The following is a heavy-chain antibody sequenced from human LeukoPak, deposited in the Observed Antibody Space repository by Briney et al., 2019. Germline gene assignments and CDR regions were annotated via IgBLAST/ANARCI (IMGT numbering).Heavy chain of an antibody. D-gene: IGHD6-6*01. CDR3: VRVSSSRGKLDAFDI. J-gene: IGHJ3*02. CDR1: GYTLTSYG. V-gene: IGHV1-18*01. Sequence: GASVKVSCKASGYTLTSYGISWVRQAPGQELVCLGWTNTYNGNTNYAQNFQGRVTMTIDTSTNTAYMELRSPRSDDTAVYYCVRVSSSRGKLDAFDIWGQGTMVTVSS. CDR2: TNTYNGNT.